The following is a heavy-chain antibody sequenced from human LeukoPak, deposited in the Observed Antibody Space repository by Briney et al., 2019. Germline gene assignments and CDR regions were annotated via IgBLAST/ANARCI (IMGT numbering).Heavy chain of an antibody. V-gene: IGHV4-39*01. CDR2: IYYTEST. CDR1: GDSISSGTYY. Sequence: SETLSLTCAVSGDSISSGTYYWGWIRQSPGKGLEWIGTIYYTESTYYNPSLKSRVTISVDTSKNQFSLKLSSVTAADTAVYYYARQFLLYYFDFWGQGTLVTVSS. J-gene: IGHJ4*02. D-gene: IGHD2/OR15-2a*01. CDR3: ARQFLLYYFDF.